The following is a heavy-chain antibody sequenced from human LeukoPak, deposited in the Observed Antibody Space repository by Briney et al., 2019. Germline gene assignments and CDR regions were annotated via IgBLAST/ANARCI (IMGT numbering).Heavy chain of an antibody. CDR3: AREVSGSS. CDR2: ISGSGYTI. V-gene: IGHV3-11*04. D-gene: IGHD6-13*01. J-gene: IGHJ4*02. CDR1: GFTFSDYY. Sequence: PGGSLRLSSAAPGFTFSDYYMSWIRQAPGKGLEWLSYISGSGYTIYYADTVKGRFTISRDNAKNSLYLQMNSLRVDDTAVYYCAREVSGSSWGQGTLVTVSS.